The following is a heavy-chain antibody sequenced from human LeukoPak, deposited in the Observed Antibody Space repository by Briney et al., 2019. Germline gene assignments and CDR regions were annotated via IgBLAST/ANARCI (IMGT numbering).Heavy chain of an antibody. CDR3: ARGPGRSHSSSWYLVFDY. Sequence: SETLSLTCTVSGGSISSYYWSWIRQPPGKGLEWIGYICYSGSTNYNPSLKSRVTISVDTSKNQFSLKLSSVTAADTAVYYCARGPGRSHSSSWYLVFDYWGQGTLVSVSS. J-gene: IGHJ4*02. CDR1: GGSISSYY. CDR2: ICYSGST. D-gene: IGHD6-13*01. V-gene: IGHV4-59*01.